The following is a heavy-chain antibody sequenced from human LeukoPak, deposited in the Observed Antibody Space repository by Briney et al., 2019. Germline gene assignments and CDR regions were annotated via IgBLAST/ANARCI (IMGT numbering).Heavy chain of an antibody. V-gene: IGHV1-3*01. CDR1: GYTFTSYA. CDR2: INAGNGNT. CDR3: ARGRNMGSSGWYGLYYFDY. J-gene: IGHJ4*02. D-gene: IGHD6-19*01. Sequence: ASVKVSCKASGYTFTSYAMHWVRQAPGQRLEWMGWINAGNGNTKYSQKFQGRVTITRDTSASTAYMELSSLRSEDTAVYYCARGRNMGSSGWYGLYYFDYWGQGTLVTVSS.